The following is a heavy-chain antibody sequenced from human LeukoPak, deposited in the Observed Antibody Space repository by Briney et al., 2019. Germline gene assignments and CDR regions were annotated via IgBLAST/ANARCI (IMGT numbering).Heavy chain of an antibody. V-gene: IGHV1-18*01. CDR3: ARELYGRFEH. CDR1: GYTFTSYG. Sequence: GASVKVSCKASGYTFTSYGISWVRQPPGQGLECMGWFNPYNGNTNYAQKLQGRVTMTTDTSTSTAYMELRSLRSDDTAVYYCARELYGRFEHWGQGTLVTVSS. J-gene: IGHJ4*02. D-gene: IGHD2-2*02. CDR2: FNPYNGNT.